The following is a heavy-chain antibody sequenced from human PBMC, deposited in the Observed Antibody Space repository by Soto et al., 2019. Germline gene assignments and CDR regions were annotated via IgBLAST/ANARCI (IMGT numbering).Heavy chain of an antibody. D-gene: IGHD3-22*01. CDR1: GGSISSYY. V-gene: IGHV4-59*01. J-gene: IGHJ4*02. Sequence: GPGPLKTSETLSLTCTVSGGSISSYYWSWIRQPPGKGLEWIGYIYYSGSTNYNPSLKSRVTISVDTSKNQFSLKLSSVTAADTAVYYCARESPLYDSSGYYSPPYYFDYWGQGTLVTVSS. CDR2: IYYSGST. CDR3: ARESPLYDSSGYYSPPYYFDY.